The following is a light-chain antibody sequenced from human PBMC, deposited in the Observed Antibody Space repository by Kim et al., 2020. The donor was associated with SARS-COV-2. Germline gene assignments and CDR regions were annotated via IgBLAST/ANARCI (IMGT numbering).Light chain of an antibody. V-gene: IGKV1-39*01. CDR2: AAS. J-gene: IGKJ2*01. Sequence: ASVGDRATISCRASQNIRTFLNWYQQHPGTAPKPLIYAASSLQSGVPSRFSGSAAGTDFTLTISTLQPEDFATYYCQQSYTTPQHTFGQGTKLEI. CDR3: QQSYTTPQHT. CDR1: QNIRTF.